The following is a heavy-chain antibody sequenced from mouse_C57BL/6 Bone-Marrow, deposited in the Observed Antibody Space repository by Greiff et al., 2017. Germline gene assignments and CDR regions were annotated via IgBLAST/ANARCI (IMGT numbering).Heavy chain of an antibody. CDR3: ARGGFYYYGSSPYYYAMDY. V-gene: IGHV1-59*01. Sequence: VKLQQPGAELVRPGTSVKLSCKASGYTFTSYWLHWVKQRPGQGLEWIGVIAPSDSYTNYNQKFKGKATLTVDTSSSTAYMQLSSLTSEDSAVYYCARGGFYYYGSSPYYYAMDYWGQGTSVTVSS. CDR1: GYTFTSYW. J-gene: IGHJ4*01. CDR2: IAPSDSYT. D-gene: IGHD1-1*01.